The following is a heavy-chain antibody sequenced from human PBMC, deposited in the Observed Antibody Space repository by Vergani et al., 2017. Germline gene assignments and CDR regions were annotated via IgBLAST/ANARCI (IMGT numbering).Heavy chain of an antibody. CDR3: ARGSFREYYFDY. V-gene: IGHV4-31*03. Sequence: QVQLQESGPGLVKPSQTLSLTCTVSGGSISSGGYYWSWIRQHPGKGLEWIGYIYYSGSTYSNPSLKSRVTISVDTSKNQFSLKLSSVTAADTAEYYCARGSFREYYFDYWGQGTLVTVSS. CDR1: GGSISSGGYY. D-gene: IGHD1-26*01. CDR2: IYYSGST. J-gene: IGHJ4*02.